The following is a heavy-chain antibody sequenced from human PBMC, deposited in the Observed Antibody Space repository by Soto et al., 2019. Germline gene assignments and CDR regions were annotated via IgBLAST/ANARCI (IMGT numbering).Heavy chain of an antibody. J-gene: IGHJ4*02. CDR1: GFSLSTSGVG. CDR2: IYWDDSK. CDR3: AHKGPEDWPLDY. V-gene: IGHV2-5*02. Sequence: QITLKESGPTLVRPTQTLTLTCAFSGFSLSTSGVGVGWIRQPPGKALEWLAVIYWDDSKHYSPSLRSRLTITKATSKNQVVLTRTNMDPMDTCTYYCAHKGPEDWPLDYWGQGTLVTVSS. D-gene: IGHD3-9*01.